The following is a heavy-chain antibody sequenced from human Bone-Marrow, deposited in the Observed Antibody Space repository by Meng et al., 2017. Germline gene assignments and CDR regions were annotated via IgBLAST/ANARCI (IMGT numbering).Heavy chain of an antibody. D-gene: IGHD3-10*01. CDR1: GFTFSSYS. CDR3: ARRVGVRRNLGGMDD. V-gene: IGHV3-21*01. Sequence: GESLKISCAASGFTFSSYSRNWVRQAPGKGLEWGSPISSSSSYIYYADSVEGRFTISRDNAKNSLYLQMNSLRAEDTAVYYCARRVGVRRNLGGMDDWGQGTTVTVSS. J-gene: IGHJ6*02. CDR2: ISSSSSYI.